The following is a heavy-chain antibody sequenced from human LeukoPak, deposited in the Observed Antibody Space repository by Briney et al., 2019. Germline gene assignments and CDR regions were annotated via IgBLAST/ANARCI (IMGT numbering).Heavy chain of an antibody. CDR3: ATGWRREYCSGGSCYPPFDY. Sequence: ASVKVSCKASGGTFSSYAISWVRQAPGQGLEWMGGIIPIFGTANYAQKFQGRVTITADESTSTAYMELSSLRSEDTAVYYCATGWRREYCSGGSCYPPFDYWGQGTLVTVSS. V-gene: IGHV1-69*13. J-gene: IGHJ4*02. D-gene: IGHD2-15*01. CDR2: IIPIFGTA. CDR1: GGTFSSYA.